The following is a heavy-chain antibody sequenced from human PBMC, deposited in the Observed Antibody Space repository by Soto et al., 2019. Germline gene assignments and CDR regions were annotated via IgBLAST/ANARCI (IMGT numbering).Heavy chain of an antibody. CDR1: GFSRSTSGVG. V-gene: IGHV2-5*02. Sequence: QITLKESGPTLVKPTQTLTLTCTSSGFSRSTSGVGLGWFRQPPGKALEWLALIYWDDDKRYSQSLKSRLTITKDTSKTQVVLTMTNMDPVDTATYYCAHTKYSKYFDYWGQGTLVTVSS. CDR3: AHTKYSKYFDY. D-gene: IGHD4-4*01. J-gene: IGHJ4*02. CDR2: IYWDDDK.